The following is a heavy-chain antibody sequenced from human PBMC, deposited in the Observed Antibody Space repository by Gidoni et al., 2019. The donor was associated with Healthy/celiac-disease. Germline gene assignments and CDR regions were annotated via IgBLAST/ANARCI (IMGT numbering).Heavy chain of an antibody. J-gene: IGHJ4*02. CDR2: LNAGNGNT. V-gene: IGHV1-3*01. CDR3: ARGWDLFFSFDY. CDR1: GYTFTSYG. Sequence: QVQLVQSGAEVKKPGASVKVSCEASGYTFTSYGIHWVRQAPGQRFEWMGWLNAGNGNTKYSQKFQGRVTITRDTSASTVYMELSSLRSEDSAVYFCARGWDLFFSFDYWGQGTLVTVSS. D-gene: IGHD1-26*01.